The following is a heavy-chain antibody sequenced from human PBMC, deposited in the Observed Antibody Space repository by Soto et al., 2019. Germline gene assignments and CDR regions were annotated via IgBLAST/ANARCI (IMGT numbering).Heavy chain of an antibody. CDR1: GYTFTSYG. V-gene: IGHV1-46*01. J-gene: IGHJ4*02. CDR2: INPSGGST. D-gene: IGHD3-22*01. CDR3: ARDRSRYYDSSGYPDY. Sequence: QVQLVQSGAEVKKPGASVKVSCKASGYTFTSYGISWVRQAPGQGLEWMGIINPSGGSTSYAQKFQGRVTMTRDTSTSTVYMELSSLRSEDTAVYYCARDRSRYYDSSGYPDYWGQGTLVTVSS.